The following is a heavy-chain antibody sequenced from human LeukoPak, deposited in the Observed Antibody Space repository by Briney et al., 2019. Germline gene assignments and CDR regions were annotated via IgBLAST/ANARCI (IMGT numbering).Heavy chain of an antibody. V-gene: IGHV1-69*05. CDR3: ASVPPYDFWSGYYTGRWYYFDY. D-gene: IGHD3-3*01. CDR2: IIPIFGTA. J-gene: IGHJ4*02. Sequence: SVKVSCKASGGTFSSYTISWVRQAPGQGLEWMGGIIPIFGTANYAQKFQGRVTITTDESTSTAYMELSSLRSEDTAVYYCASVPPYDFWSGYYTGRWYYFDYWGQGTLVTVSS. CDR1: GGTFSSYT.